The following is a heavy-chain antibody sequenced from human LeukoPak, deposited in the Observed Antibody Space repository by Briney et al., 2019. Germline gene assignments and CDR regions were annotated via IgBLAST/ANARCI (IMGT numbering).Heavy chain of an antibody. CDR3: ARDQGPTTPVYYGMDV. J-gene: IGHJ6*02. V-gene: IGHV1-46*01. D-gene: IGHD2-15*01. CDR2: INPSGGST. CDR1: GYTFTSYF. Sequence: GASVKVSCKASGYTFTSYFMHWVRQAPGQGLEWMGIINPSGGSTNYAQKFQGRVTMTRDTSTSTVYMELSSLRSEDTAVYYCARDQGPTTPVYYGMDVWGQGTTVTVSS.